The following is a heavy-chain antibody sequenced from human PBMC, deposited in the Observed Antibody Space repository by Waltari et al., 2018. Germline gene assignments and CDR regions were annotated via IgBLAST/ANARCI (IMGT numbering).Heavy chain of an antibody. V-gene: IGHV1-2*02. Sequence: QVQLGQSGTEVKKPGASVKVSCKASGFTFTDHYMHWVRQAPGQGLEWMGWINPNNGDTSYAQNFQGRVAMTRDTSISTAYMELSRLRSDDTAVYYCTRGRFSSGTGDGIFFEYWGQGALVTVSP. J-gene: IGHJ4*02. CDR1: GFTFTDHY. CDR3: TRGRFSSGTGDGIFFEY. D-gene: IGHD3-22*01. CDR2: INPNNGDT.